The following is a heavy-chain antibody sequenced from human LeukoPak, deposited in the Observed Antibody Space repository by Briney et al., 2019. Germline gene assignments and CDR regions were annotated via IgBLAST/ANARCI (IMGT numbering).Heavy chain of an antibody. J-gene: IGHJ4*02. Sequence: SETLSLACDVYGGSFSGYYWTCIRQPPGKGLVWIGEINHSGSTNYNPSLKSRVTISVDTSKNQFSLKLNSATAADTAVYYCASFRWGVGFEYWGQGTLVTVSS. V-gene: IGHV4-34*01. CDR1: GGSFSGYY. CDR2: INHSGST. D-gene: IGHD3-16*01. CDR3: ASFRWGVGFEY.